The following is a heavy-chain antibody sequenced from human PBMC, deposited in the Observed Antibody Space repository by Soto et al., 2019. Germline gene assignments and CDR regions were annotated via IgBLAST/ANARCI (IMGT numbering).Heavy chain of an antibody. CDR1: GFTFSNYD. V-gene: IGHV3-23*01. CDR3: AKGSIVAGAIRYDLDY. D-gene: IGHD2-2*01. CDR2: ISGRGSST. J-gene: IGHJ4*02. Sequence: EVQLLNSGGGLVQPGGSLRLSCAASGFTFSNYDMNWVRQAPGKGLEWVSAISGRGSSTYYADSVKGRFTISRDDSKNTAYLQMNSLRAEDTAVYYCAKGSIVAGAIRYDLDYWAREPWSPSPQ.